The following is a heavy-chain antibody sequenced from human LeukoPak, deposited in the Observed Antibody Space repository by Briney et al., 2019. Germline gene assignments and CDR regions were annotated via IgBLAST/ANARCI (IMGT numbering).Heavy chain of an antibody. V-gene: IGHV3-53*01. CDR3: ARVGYYDSSGYYGAFPGTLDY. CDR1: GFTVSSNY. J-gene: IGHJ4*02. D-gene: IGHD3-22*01. Sequence: AGGSLRLSCAASGFTVSSNYMSWVRQAPGKGLEWVSVIYSGGSTYYADSVKGRFTISRDNSKNTLYLQMNSLRAEDTAVYYCARVGYYDSSGYYGAFPGTLDYWGQGTLVTVSS. CDR2: IYSGGST.